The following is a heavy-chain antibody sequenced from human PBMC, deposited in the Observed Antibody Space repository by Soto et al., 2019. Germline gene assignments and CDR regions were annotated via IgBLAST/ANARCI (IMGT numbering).Heavy chain of an antibody. V-gene: IGHV3-11*01. J-gene: IGHJ5*02. CDR1: GFTFSDYD. CDR3: ARGHIVRVAATLHWFDP. D-gene: IGHD1-26*01. CDR2: ISSSGTTI. Sequence: PGGSLRLSCAASGFTFSDYDMNWIRQAPGKGLEWISYISSSGTTIYYADSVKGRFTISRDNAKNSLYLQMNNLRADDTALYYCARGHIVRVAATLHWFDPWGRGTLVTVSS.